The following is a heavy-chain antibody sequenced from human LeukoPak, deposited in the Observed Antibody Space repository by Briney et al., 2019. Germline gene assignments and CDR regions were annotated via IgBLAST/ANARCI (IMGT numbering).Heavy chain of an antibody. D-gene: IGHD3-22*01. Sequence: PGGSLRLSCAASGFTFSSYWLSWVRQAPGKGLEWVANIKQDGSEKYYVDSVKGRFTIPRDNAKNSLYLQMSSLRAEDTAVYYCARDTYDSSGYYAHLDYWGQGTLVTVSS. CDR3: ARDTYDSSGYYAHLDY. J-gene: IGHJ4*02. CDR2: IKQDGSEK. V-gene: IGHV3-7*01. CDR1: GFTFSSYW.